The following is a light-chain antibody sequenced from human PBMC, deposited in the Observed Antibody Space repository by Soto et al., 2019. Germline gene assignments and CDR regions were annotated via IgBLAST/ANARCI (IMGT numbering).Light chain of an antibody. V-gene: IGLV2-23*01. CDR3: CSYAGSSTWV. CDR2: EGS. J-gene: IGLJ3*02. Sequence: QSALTQPASVSGSPGQSITISCTGSSSDVGSYTLVSWYQHHPGKAPKLMIYEGSKRPSGVSNRFSGSKSGNTASLTISGLQAEDEADYYCCSYAGSSTWVFGGGTKLTVL. CDR1: SSDVGSYTL.